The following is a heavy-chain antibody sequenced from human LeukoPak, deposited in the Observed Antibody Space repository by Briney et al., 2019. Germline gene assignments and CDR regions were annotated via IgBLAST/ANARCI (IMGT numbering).Heavy chain of an antibody. D-gene: IGHD3-3*01. V-gene: IGHV1-18*01. CDR1: GYTFTSYG. Sequence: GASVKVSFEASGYTFTSYGISWVRQAPGQGLEWMGWISAYNGKTNYAQKLQGRVTMTTDTSTSTAYMELRSLKSDDTAVYYCAREGTLLRFVEWYPIDYWGQGTLVTVSS. J-gene: IGHJ4*02. CDR2: ISAYNGKT. CDR3: AREGTLLRFVEWYPIDY.